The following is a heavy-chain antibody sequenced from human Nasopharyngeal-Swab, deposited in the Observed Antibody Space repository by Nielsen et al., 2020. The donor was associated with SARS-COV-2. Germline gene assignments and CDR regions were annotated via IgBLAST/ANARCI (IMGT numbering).Heavy chain of an antibody. D-gene: IGHD3-3*01. CDR2: IRQDGSEK. CDR3: ARDLRHYDFWSGYYTGIYFQH. J-gene: IGHJ1*01. Sequence: VREAPGKGLGWVANIRQDGSEKYYVDSVKGRFTISRDNAKNSLYLQMNSLRAEDTAVYYCARDLRHYDFWSGYYTGIYFQHWGQGTLVTVSS. V-gene: IGHV3-7*03.